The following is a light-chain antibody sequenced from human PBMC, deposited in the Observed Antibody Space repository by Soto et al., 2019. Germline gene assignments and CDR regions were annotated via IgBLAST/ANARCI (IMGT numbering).Light chain of an antibody. J-gene: IGLJ1*01. V-gene: IGLV2-14*01. Sequence: QSVLTQPASVSGSPGQSITISCTGTSSDVGGYNYVSWYQQHPGKAPKLLIYDVSNRPSGISDRFSGSKSGNTASLTISGLQAEDDADYYCSSYTTISTPSYVFGTGTNVTVL. CDR2: DVS. CDR1: SSDVGGYNY. CDR3: SSYTTISTPSYV.